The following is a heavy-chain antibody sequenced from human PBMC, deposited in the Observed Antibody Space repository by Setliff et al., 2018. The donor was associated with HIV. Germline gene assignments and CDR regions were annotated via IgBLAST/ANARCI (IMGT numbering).Heavy chain of an antibody. J-gene: IGHJ4*02. Sequence: SVKVSCKASGGTFSSYAISWVRQAPGQGLEWMGGIIPIFGTANHAQKFQGRVTITTDESTSTAYMELSSLRSEDTAVYYCARVISYCSGGSCPNYYFDYWGQGTLVTVSS. V-gene: IGHV1-69*05. CDR2: IIPIFGTA. D-gene: IGHD2-15*01. CDR3: ARVISYCSGGSCPNYYFDY. CDR1: GGTFSSYA.